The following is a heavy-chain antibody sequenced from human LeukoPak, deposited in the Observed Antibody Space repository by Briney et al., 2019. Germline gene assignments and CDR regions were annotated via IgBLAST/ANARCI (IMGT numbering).Heavy chain of an antibody. CDR2: ISCSGGNT. J-gene: IGHJ4*02. D-gene: IGHD3-22*01. Sequence: PGGSLRLSCAASGFTFSSHGMNWVRQAPGKGLEWVSDISCSGGNTYYANSVKGRFTISRDNAKNSLYLQMNSLRAEDTAVYYCARGATVVIPFDYWGQGTLVTVSS. CDR3: ARGATVVIPFDY. V-gene: IGHV3-48*04. CDR1: GFTFSSHG.